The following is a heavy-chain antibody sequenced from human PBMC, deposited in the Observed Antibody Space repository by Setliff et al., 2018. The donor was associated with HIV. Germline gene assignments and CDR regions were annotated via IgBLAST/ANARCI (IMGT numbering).Heavy chain of an antibody. CDR3: ARGETYDFWSGYGNAFDI. CDR1: GDSISSGAYY. Sequence: ASETLSLTCTVSGDSISSGAYYWTWLRQPAGKGLEWIGHVYTSGSTNYNPSLKSRVTISLDTSKNQFSLKLSSVTATDTAVYYRARGETYDFWSGYGNAFDIWGQGTMVTVS. D-gene: IGHD3-3*01. V-gene: IGHV4-61*09. J-gene: IGHJ3*02. CDR2: VYTSGST.